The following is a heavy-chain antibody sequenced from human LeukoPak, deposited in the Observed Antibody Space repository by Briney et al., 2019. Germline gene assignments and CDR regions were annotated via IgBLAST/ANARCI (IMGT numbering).Heavy chain of an antibody. CDR1: GGSISSGSYY. Sequence: SETLSLTCTVSGGSISSGSYYWSWIRQPAGKGLEWIGRIYTSGSTNYNPSLKSRVTISVDTSKNQFSLKLSSVTAADTAVYYCARDRGGYSDSGRYYYYYMDVWGKGTTVTVSS. CDR3: ARDRGGYSDSGRYYYYYMDV. D-gene: IGHD3-22*01. CDR2: IYTSGST. J-gene: IGHJ6*03. V-gene: IGHV4-61*02.